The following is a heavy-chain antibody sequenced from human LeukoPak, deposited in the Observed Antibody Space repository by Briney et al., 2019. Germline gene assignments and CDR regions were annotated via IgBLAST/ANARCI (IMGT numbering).Heavy chain of an antibody. D-gene: IGHD6-13*01. V-gene: IGHV3-20*04. CDR3: AKFRYSSSWDDAFDI. Sequence: PGGSLRLSCAASGFTFDDYGMSWVRQAPGKGLEWVSGINWNGGSTGYADSVKGRFTISRDNAKNSLYLQMNSLRAEDTAVYYCAKFRYSSSWDDAFDIWGQGTMVTVSS. CDR1: GFTFDDYG. CDR2: INWNGGST. J-gene: IGHJ3*02.